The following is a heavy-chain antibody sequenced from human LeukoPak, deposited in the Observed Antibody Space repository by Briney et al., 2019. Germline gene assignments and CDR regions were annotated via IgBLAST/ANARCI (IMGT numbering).Heavy chain of an antibody. J-gene: IGHJ4*02. Sequence: GGSLRLSCAASGFTFSSYWMSWVRQAPGKGLEWVANIKQDGSEKYYVDSVKGRFTISRDNAKNSLYLQMNSLRAEDTAVYYCASELRWFEKYNFDYGGQGPLVTVSS. CDR1: GFTFSSYW. CDR2: IKQDGSEK. V-gene: IGHV3-7*01. CDR3: ASELRWFEKYNFDY. D-gene: IGHD4-23*01.